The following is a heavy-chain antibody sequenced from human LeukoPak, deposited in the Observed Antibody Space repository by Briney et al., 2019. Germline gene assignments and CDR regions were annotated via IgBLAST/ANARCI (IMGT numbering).Heavy chain of an antibody. CDR3: ARVSYPGIAVAGYYFDY. J-gene: IGHJ4*02. CDR1: GGSISSGDYY. Sequence: SSETLSLTCTVSGGSISSGDYYWSWIRQPPGKGLEWIGYIYYSGSTNYNPSLKSRVTISVDTSKNQFSLKLSSVTAADTAVYYCARVSYPGIAVAGYYFDYWGQGTLVTVSS. D-gene: IGHD6-19*01. CDR2: IYYSGST. V-gene: IGHV4-61*08.